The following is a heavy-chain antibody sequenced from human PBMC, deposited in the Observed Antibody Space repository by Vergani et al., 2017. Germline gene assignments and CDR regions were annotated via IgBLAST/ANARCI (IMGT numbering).Heavy chain of an antibody. J-gene: IGHJ3*02. CDR3: ARAYYYDSNDAFDI. D-gene: IGHD3-22*01. V-gene: IGHV3-30*03. Sequence: HVQMVESGGGVVQPGRSLRLSCAVSGFRFSDYGMHWVRQAPGRGLEGVALISYDGDTTYYEDSVKGRFTISRDNSKNTLYLQMNSLRAEDTAVYYCARAYYYDSNDAFDIWGQGTMVTVSS. CDR2: ISYDGDTT. CDR1: GFRFSDYG.